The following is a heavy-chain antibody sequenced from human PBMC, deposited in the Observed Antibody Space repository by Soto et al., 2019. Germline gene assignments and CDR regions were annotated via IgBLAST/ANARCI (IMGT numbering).Heavy chain of an antibody. Sequence: SETLSLTCTVSGDSISGGNYYWGWLRQSPGRGPEWIGSVFYTGFTSYNPSLESRVSVSVDTSKNQFSLKVSAVTAADTAVYYCASSQKGYNWNYFDHWGQGALVTVSS. CDR2: VFYTGFT. CDR3: ASSQKGYNWNYFDH. D-gene: IGHD1-20*01. J-gene: IGHJ4*02. CDR1: GDSISGGNYY. V-gene: IGHV4-39*01.